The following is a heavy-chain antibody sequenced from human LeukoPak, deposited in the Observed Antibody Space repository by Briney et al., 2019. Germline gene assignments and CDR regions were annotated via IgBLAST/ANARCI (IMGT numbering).Heavy chain of an antibody. Sequence: SVKVSCKASGGTFSSYAISWVRQAPGQGLEWMGGIIPIFGTANYAQKYQGRVTITADESTSTAYMELSSLRSDDTAVYYCASHRGPYGSGSYYNYWGQGTLVTVSS. CDR2: IIPIFGTA. V-gene: IGHV1-69*13. J-gene: IGHJ4*02. CDR1: GGTFSSYA. CDR3: ASHRGPYGSGSYYNY. D-gene: IGHD3-10*01.